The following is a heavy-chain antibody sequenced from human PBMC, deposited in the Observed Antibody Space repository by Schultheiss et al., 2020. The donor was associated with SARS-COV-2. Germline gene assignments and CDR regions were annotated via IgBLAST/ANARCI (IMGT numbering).Heavy chain of an antibody. CDR1: GGSISSSNW. J-gene: IGHJ5*02. D-gene: IGHD2-2*01. CDR3: ARRSSTSLNWFDP. Sequence: SETLSLTCAVSGGSISSSNWWSWVRQPPGKGLEWIGEIYHSGSTNYNPSLKSRVTISVDKSKNQFSLKLSSVTAADTAVYYCARRSSTSLNWFDPWGQGTLVTVSS. V-gene: IGHV4-4*02. CDR2: IYHSGST.